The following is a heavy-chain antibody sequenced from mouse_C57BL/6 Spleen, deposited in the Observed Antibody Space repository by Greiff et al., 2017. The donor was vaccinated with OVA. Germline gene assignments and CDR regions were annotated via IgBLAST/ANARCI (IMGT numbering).Heavy chain of an antibody. D-gene: IGHD1-1*01. Sequence: EVQLQQSGAELVRPGASVKLSCTASGFNIKDDYMHWVKQRPEQGLEWIGWIDPENGDTEYASKFQGKATLTAATSSNTASLQLTSLTSEDTAVSYCTSDSSSYEDYYLDYWGQGTTLTVSS. CDR3: TSDSSSYEDYYLDY. CDR2: IDPENGDT. J-gene: IGHJ2*01. V-gene: IGHV14-4*01. CDR1: GFNIKDDY.